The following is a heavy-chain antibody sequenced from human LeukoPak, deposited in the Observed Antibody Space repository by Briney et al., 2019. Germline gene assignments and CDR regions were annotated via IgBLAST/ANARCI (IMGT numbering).Heavy chain of an antibody. V-gene: IGHV3-30-3*01. CDR3: ARDRAWNYFDY. Sequence: PGGSLRLSCAASGFTFSSYAMHWVRQAPGKGLEWVAVIPYDGSNKYYADSVKGRFTISRDNSKNTLYLLMNSLRAEDTAVYYCARDRAWNYFDYWGQGTLVTVSS. D-gene: IGHD3-3*01. CDR1: GFTFSSYA. J-gene: IGHJ4*02. CDR2: IPYDGSNK.